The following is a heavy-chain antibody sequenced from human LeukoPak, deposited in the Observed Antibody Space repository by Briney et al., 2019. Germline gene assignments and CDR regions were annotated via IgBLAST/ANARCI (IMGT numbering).Heavy chain of an antibody. J-gene: IGHJ5*02. D-gene: IGHD2-2*01. CDR1: GFTFSSYA. CDR2: ISGSGGST. V-gene: IGHV3-23*01. Sequence: GGSLRLSCAASGFTFSSYAMSWVRQAPGKGLEWVSAISGSGGSTYYADSVKGRFTISRDNSKNTLYLQMNSLRAEDTAVYYCAKDRATLVVPASSPTNWFDPWGQGTLVTVSS. CDR3: AKDRATLVVPASSPTNWFDP.